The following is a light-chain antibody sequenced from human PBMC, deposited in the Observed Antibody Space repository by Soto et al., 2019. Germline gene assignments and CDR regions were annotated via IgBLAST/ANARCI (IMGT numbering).Light chain of an antibody. CDR3: SSYTSSATLV. CDR1: SSDVGGYKY. Sequence: QSALTQPASVSGSPGQSITISCTGTSSDVGGYKYVSWYQQHPGKAPKLIIHEVSSRPSGVSSRFSGSKSGNTASLTISGLQAEAEADYYCSSYTSSATLVFGVGTKLTVL. V-gene: IGLV2-14*01. J-gene: IGLJ2*01. CDR2: EVS.